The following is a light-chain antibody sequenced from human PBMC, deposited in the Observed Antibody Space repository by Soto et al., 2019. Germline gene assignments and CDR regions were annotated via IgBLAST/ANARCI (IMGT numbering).Light chain of an antibody. J-gene: IGLJ2*01. V-gene: IGLV2-8*01. CDR1: SSDVGGYKY. Sequence: QSALTQPPSASGSPGQSVSISCTGTSSDVGGYKYVSWYQHHPGKAPKLMIYEVYKRASGVPDRFSGSKSGNTASLTVSGLQADDEDDYYCSSYVGSNVVFGGGTKLTVL. CDR3: SSYVGSNVV. CDR2: EVY.